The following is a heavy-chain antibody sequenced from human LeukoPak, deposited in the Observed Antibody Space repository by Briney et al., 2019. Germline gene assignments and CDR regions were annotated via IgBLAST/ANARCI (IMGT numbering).Heavy chain of an antibody. Sequence: IYIDGTTYYADMVKGRFTISRDNSRNTLHLQMDSLREEDTAVYYCAKDWQWKLLTGAFNIWGQGTMVTVS. D-gene: IGHD1-26*01. J-gene: IGHJ3*02. CDR2: IYIDGTT. V-gene: IGHV3-NL1*01. CDR3: AKDWQWKLLTGAFNI.